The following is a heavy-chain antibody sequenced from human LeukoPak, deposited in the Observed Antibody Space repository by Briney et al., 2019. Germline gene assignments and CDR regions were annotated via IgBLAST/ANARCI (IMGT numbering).Heavy chain of an antibody. Sequence: ASVKVSCKASGYTFTGYYMHWVRQAPGQGLEWMGWINPNSGGTNYAQKFQGWVTMTRDTSISTAYMELSRLRSDDTAVYYCARDDRIAAAGFNPVFDYWGQGTLVTVSS. D-gene: IGHD6-13*01. CDR3: ARDDRIAAAGFNPVFDY. CDR1: GYTFTGYY. J-gene: IGHJ4*02. CDR2: INPNSGGT. V-gene: IGHV1-2*04.